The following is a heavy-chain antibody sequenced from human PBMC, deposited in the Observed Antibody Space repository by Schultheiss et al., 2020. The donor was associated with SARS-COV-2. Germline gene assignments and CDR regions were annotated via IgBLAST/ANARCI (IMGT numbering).Heavy chain of an antibody. V-gene: IGHV4-34*01. CDR1: GGSFSGYY. D-gene: IGHD3-22*01. CDR3: ARVNYYDSSDAFDI. J-gene: IGHJ3*02. CDR2: IYYSGST. Sequence: SETLSLTCAVYGGSFSGYYWSWIRQPPGKGLEWIGSIYYSGSTNYNPSLKSRVTISVDTSKNQFSLKLSSVTAADTAVYYCARVNYYDSSDAFDIWGQGTMVTVSS.